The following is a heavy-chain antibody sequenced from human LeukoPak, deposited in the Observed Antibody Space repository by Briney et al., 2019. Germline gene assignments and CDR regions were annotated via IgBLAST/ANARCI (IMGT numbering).Heavy chain of an antibody. V-gene: IGHV1-2*02. CDR3: ARAYSGYDLGGAKGY. CDR2: INPNSDGT. D-gene: IGHD5-12*01. Sequence: ASVKVSCKASGYTFTGYYMHWVRQAPGQGLEWMGWINPNSDGTNYAQKFQGRVTMTRDTSISTAYMELSRLRSDDTAVYYCARAYSGYDLGGAKGYWGQGTLVTVSS. CDR1: GYTFTGYY. J-gene: IGHJ4*02.